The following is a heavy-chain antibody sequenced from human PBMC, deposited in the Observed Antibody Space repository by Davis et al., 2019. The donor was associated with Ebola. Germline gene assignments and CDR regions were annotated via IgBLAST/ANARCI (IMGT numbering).Heavy chain of an antibody. CDR1: GYTFTSYY. D-gene: IGHD4-17*01. Sequence: ASVKVSCKASGYTFTSYYMHWVRQAPGQGLEWMGIINPSGGSTSYAQKFQGRVTMTTDTTTSTAYMELRSLRSDDTAVYYCARTRYGDYGYFDLWGRGTLVTVSS. CDR3: ARTRYGDYGYFDL. CDR2: INPSGGST. V-gene: IGHV1-46*01. J-gene: IGHJ2*01.